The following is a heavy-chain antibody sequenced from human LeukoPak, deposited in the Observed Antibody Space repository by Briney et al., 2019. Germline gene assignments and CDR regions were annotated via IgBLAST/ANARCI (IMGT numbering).Heavy chain of an antibody. CDR1: GASISSYY. V-gene: IGHV4-59*01. J-gene: IGHJ5*02. CDR2: IYYSGST. CDR3: ARHRYYYDSSGYYYQP. Sequence: SATLSLTCTVSGASISSYYWSWIRQPPGKGPEWIGYIYYSGSTNYNPSLKSRVTISVDTSKNQFSLRLSSVTAADTAVYYCARHRYYYDSSGYYYQPWGQGTLVTVSS. D-gene: IGHD3-22*01.